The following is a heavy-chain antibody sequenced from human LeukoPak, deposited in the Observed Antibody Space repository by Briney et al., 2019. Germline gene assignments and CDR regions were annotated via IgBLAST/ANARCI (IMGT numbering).Heavy chain of an antibody. CDR1: GFTFSSYA. Sequence: GGSLRLSCAASGFTFSSYAMSWVRQAPGKGLEWVSAISGSGGSTYYADSVRGRFTISRDNSKNTLYLQMNSLRAEDTAVYYCWFRYQLLSIDYWGQGTLVTVSS. J-gene: IGHJ4*02. CDR3: WFRYQLLSIDY. V-gene: IGHV3-23*01. CDR2: ISGSGGST. D-gene: IGHD2-2*01.